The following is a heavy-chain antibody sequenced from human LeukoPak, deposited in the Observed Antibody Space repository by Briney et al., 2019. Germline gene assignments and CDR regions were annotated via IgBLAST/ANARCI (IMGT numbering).Heavy chain of an antibody. CDR2: IYTSGSA. J-gene: IGHJ4*02. Sequence: SETLSLTCTVSGGSISSYYWSWIRQPPGKGLEWIGYIYTSGSANYNPSLKSRVTISVDTSKNQFSLKLSSVTAADMAVYYCATQGSGSYYPYFDYWGQGTLVTVSS. CDR1: GGSISSYY. D-gene: IGHD1-26*01. V-gene: IGHV4-4*09. CDR3: ATQGSGSYYPYFDY.